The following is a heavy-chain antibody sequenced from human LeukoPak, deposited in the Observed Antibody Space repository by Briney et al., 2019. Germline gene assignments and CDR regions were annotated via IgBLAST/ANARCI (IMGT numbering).Heavy chain of an antibody. J-gene: IGHJ4*02. D-gene: IGHD2-21*02. CDR1: GFTFSSYS. CDR3: ALSGSAYCGGDCYSHFGY. V-gene: IGHV3-21*01. CDR2: ISSSSSYI. Sequence: GGSLRLSCAASGFTFSSYSMNWVRQAPGKGLEWVSSISSSSSYIYYADSVKGRFTISRDNAKNSLYLKMNSLRAEDTAVYYCALSGSAYCGGDCYSHFGYWGQGTLVTVSS.